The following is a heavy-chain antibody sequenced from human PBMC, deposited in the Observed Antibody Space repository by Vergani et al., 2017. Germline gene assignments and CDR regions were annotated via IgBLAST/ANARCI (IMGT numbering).Heavy chain of an antibody. Sequence: QVQLVQSGAEVKKPGASVKVFCKVSGYTFTGYYMHWVRQAPGQGLGWMGWINPNSGSTHYAQKFQGRVTMTRETSISTAYMELGRLRCEDTAVYYCARGPPLAAAGRYYFDSWGQGTLVTVSS. J-gene: IGHJ4*02. D-gene: IGHD6-13*01. CDR1: GYTFTGYY. CDR3: ARGPPLAAAGRYYFDS. V-gene: IGHV1-2*02. CDR2: INPNSGST.